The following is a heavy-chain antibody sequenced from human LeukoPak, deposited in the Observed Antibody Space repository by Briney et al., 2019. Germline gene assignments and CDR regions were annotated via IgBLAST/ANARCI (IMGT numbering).Heavy chain of an antibody. CDR2: IYYSGST. CDR1: RGSIITNDYY. D-gene: IGHD3-9*01. V-gene: IGHV4-31*03. CDR3: ARSGYDILTGYTVFDY. Sequence: SGTLSLTCTVSRGSIITNDYYWAWIRQHPGKGLEWIGYIYYSGSTYYNPSLKSRVTISVDTSKNQFSLKLSSVTAADTAVYYCARSGYDILTGYTVFDYWGQGTLVTVSS. J-gene: IGHJ4*02.